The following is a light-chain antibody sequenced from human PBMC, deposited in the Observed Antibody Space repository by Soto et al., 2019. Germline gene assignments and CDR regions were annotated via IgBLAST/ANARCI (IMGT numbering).Light chain of an antibody. CDR2: GVS. CDR1: QSVSGH. V-gene: IGKV3-20*01. Sequence: EIVLTQSPGTLSLSPGERVTLSCRASQSVSGHLAWYQQKPGQAPRLLIYGVSSRATGIPDRFSGSGAGTVFPLIITRLEADAFAVYYRQHYGSSRWTFGQGTKVEIK. J-gene: IGKJ1*01. CDR3: QHYGSSRWT.